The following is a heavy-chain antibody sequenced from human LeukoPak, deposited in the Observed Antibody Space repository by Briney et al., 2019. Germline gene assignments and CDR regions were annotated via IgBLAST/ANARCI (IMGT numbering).Heavy chain of an antibody. Sequence: SEALSLTCTVSGGSISSYYWSWIRQPPGKGLEWIGYIYYSGSTNYNPSLKSRVTISVDTSKNQFSLKLSSVTAADTAVYYCARAVSGATDAFDIWGQGTMVTVSS. CDR3: ARAVSGATDAFDI. CDR1: GGSISSYY. J-gene: IGHJ3*02. V-gene: IGHV4-59*01. D-gene: IGHD1-26*01. CDR2: IYYSGST.